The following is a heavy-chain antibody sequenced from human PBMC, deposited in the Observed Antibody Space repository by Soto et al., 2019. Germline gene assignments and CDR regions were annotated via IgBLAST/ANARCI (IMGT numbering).Heavy chain of an antibody. CDR1: RFAFSSYA. V-gene: IGHV3-30*18. D-gene: IGHD4-17*01. CDR3: GKETTVTPWRYLDL. J-gene: IGHJ2*01. Sequence: EQLVESGGGVVQPGKSLRLSCAASRFAFSSYAMHWDLQAPGKGLEWLAVISCDGGYENYADSVKGRFTVSRDNSKNTLWLQINSLRTEDTALYYCGKETTVTPWRYLDLWGQGTLVTVSS. CDR2: ISCDGGYE.